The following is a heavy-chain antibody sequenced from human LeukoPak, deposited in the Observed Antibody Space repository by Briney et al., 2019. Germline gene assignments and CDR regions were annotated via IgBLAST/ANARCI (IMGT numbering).Heavy chain of an antibody. J-gene: IGHJ3*02. CDR3: ASLLQQLVPDAFDI. D-gene: IGHD6-13*01. CDR1: GFTFSSYA. CDR2: IRGTSGST. Sequence: GGSLRLSCAASGFTFSSYAMTWVRQAPGKGLEWVSSIRGTSGSTDYADSVKGRFTISRDNSKNTLYLQMNSLRVEDTAVYYCASLLQQLVPDAFDIWGQGTMVTVSS. V-gene: IGHV3-23*01.